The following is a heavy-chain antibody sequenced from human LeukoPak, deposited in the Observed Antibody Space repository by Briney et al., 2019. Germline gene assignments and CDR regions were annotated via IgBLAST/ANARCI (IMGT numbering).Heavy chain of an antibody. CDR1: GGSLSSYY. CDR3: ARVFYYGSGTFDL. Sequence: SETLSLTCTVSGGSLSSYYWSWIRQPPGKGLEWIGYIYNSGSTTYNPSLRSRVTISVDTSKNQFSLKLSSVTAADTAVYYCARVFYYGSGTFDLWGRRTLRTVSS. J-gene: IGHJ2*01. D-gene: IGHD3-10*01. CDR2: IYNSGST. V-gene: IGHV4-59*01.